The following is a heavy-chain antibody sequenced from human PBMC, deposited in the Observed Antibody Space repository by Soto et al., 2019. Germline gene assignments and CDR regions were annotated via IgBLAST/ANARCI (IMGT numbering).Heavy chain of an antibody. CDR1: GFNFARFG. CDR2: ISREGRGE. CDR3: AKEENQNYDVAH. Sequence: QVELVESGGGVVQPGGSLRLSCVGSGFNFARFGIQWIRQAPGKGLEWVAIISREGRGEAFADSVKGRLAISRDNSKNTVYRQMTGLRSDETAVYYCAKEENQNYDVAHWGQGTLVTVS. J-gene: IGHJ1*01. D-gene: IGHD3-3*01. V-gene: IGHV3-30*18.